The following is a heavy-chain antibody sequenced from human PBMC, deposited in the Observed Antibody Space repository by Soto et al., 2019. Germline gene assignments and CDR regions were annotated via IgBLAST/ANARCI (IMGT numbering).Heavy chain of an antibody. J-gene: IGHJ4*02. V-gene: IGHV4-59*01. D-gene: IGHD4-17*01. CDR3: ARRYGASFDY. CDR1: GGSINSYY. Sequence: LSLTCTVSGGSINSYYWSWIRQPPGKGLEWIGYIYYSGSTNYDPSLKSRVTISVDTSKNQFSLKLSSVTAADTAVYYCARRYGASFDYWGQGTLVTVSS. CDR2: IYYSGST.